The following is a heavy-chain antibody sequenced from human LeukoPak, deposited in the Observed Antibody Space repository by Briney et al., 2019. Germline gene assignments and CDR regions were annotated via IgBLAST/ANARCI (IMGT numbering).Heavy chain of an antibody. V-gene: IGHV3-30*02. CDR3: AKSGAVTTFTIFDY. CDR2: IRYDGSNK. CDR1: GFTFSSYG. J-gene: IGHJ4*02. Sequence: PGGSLRLYCAASGFTFSSYGMHWVRQAPGKGLEWVAFIRYDGSNKYYADSVKGRFTISRDNSKNTPYLQMNSLRAEDTAVYYRAKSGAVTTFTIFDYWGQGTLVTVSS. D-gene: IGHD4-11*01.